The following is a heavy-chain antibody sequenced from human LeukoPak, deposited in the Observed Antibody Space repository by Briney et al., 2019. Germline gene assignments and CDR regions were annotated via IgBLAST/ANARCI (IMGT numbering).Heavy chain of an antibody. D-gene: IGHD4-17*01. CDR3: ARHPPYGDNRYYFDY. CDR1: GGSISSNTYY. V-gene: IGHV4-39*01. Sequence: SETLSLTCTVSGGSISSNTYYWGWIRQPPGKGLEWIGSIYYSGSTYYNPSLKSRVTISVDTSKNQFSLKLSSVTAADTAVYYCARHPPYGDNRYYFDYWGQGTLVTVSS. CDR2: IYYSGST. J-gene: IGHJ4*02.